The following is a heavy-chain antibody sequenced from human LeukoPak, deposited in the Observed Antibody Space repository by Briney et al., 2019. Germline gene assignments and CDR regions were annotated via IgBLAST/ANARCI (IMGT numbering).Heavy chain of an antibody. J-gene: IGHJ5*02. CDR3: AEGTTA. CDR2: INQDGSEK. D-gene: IGHD2/OR15-2a*01. Sequence: GGSLRLSCAASGFTFTNHWMSWVRQAPGKGLEWVANINQDGSEKFYVDSVKGRFTISKDNAKNSLYLQMNSLRAEDTAVYYCAEGTTAWGQGTLVTVSS. V-gene: IGHV3-7*01. CDR1: GFTFTNHW.